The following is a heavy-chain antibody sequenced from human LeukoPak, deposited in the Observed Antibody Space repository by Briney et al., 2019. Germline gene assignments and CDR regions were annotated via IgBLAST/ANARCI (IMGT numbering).Heavy chain of an antibody. Sequence: GESLKISCKGSGYNFTSFWIGWVRQMPGKGLEWMAIIYPGDSDTRYSPSFQGQVTISADKSISAAYLQWSSLKASDTAIYYCAILAGYSSKWPYFDYWGQGTLVTVSS. CDR2: IYPGDSDT. J-gene: IGHJ4*02. CDR1: GYNFTSFW. CDR3: AILAGYSSKWPYFDY. V-gene: IGHV5-51*01. D-gene: IGHD6-19*01.